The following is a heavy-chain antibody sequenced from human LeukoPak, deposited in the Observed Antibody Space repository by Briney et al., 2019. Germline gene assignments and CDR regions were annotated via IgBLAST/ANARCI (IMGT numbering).Heavy chain of an antibody. J-gene: IGHJ4*02. Sequence: GASVKVSCKASGYTFTGYYMNWVRQAPGQGLEWMGWINPNSNGTNYAQKFQGWVTMTTDTSISTAYMELRRLRSDDTAVYYCARGGADCSRTSCYGFDYWGQGTLVTVSS. CDR3: ARGGADCSRTSCYGFDY. V-gene: IGHV1-2*04. CDR2: INPNSNGT. D-gene: IGHD2-2*01. CDR1: GYTFTGYY.